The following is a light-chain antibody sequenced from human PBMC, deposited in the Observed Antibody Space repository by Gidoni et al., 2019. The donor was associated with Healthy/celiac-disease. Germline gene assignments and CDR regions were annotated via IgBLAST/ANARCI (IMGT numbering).Light chain of an antibody. CDR1: SRDVGSYDY. CDR2: NVN. V-gene: IGLV2-11*01. J-gene: IGLJ2*01. CDR3: CSYTSSASVV. Sequence: QSDQIQPPSVSGSPGQSVTISCTGTSRDVGSYDYVSWYQQHPGTVPKPMIYNVNTRPSGVPDRFSGSKSGNTASMTISGLQAEDEADYSCCSYTSSASVVFGGGTKLTVL.